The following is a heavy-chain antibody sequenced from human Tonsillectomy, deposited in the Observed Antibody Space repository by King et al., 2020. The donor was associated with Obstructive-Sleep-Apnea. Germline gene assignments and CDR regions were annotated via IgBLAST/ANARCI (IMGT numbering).Heavy chain of an antibody. V-gene: IGHV3-30*18. CDR2: ISYDGSNK. CDR1: GFTFSSYG. Sequence: VQLVESGGGVVQPGRSLRLSCAASGFTFSSYGMHWVRQAPGKGLEWVAVISYDGSNKYYADSVKGRFTISRDTSKNTLYLQRNSLRAEDTAVYYCAKEQRVIVATITGIFDYWGQGTLVTVSS. D-gene: IGHD5-12*01. J-gene: IGHJ4*02. CDR3: AKEQRVIVATITGIFDY.